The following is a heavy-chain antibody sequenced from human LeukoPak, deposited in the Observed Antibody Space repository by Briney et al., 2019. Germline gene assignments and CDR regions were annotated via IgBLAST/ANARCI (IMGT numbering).Heavy chain of an antibody. J-gene: IGHJ3*02. CDR2: ISGSGGST. D-gene: IGHD4-23*01. Sequence: GGSLRLSCAASGFTFSSYAMSWVRQAPGKGLEWVSAISGSGGSTYYADSVKGRFTISRDNSKNTLYLQMNSLRAEDTAVYYCAKDNNDYDGKGRAFDIWGQGTMVTVSS. CDR3: AKDNNDYDGKGRAFDI. CDR1: GFTFSSYA. V-gene: IGHV3-23*01.